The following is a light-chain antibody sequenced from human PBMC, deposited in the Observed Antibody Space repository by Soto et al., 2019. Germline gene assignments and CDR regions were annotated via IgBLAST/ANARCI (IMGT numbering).Light chain of an antibody. J-gene: IGKJ1*01. Sequence: DIQMTQSPSSLSASVGDRVTITCRASQGISTYLNWYQQKPGKVPKLLIYAASSLQSGVPSRFSGSGSETDFTLTISNLQPGDFATYYCQQYNSYSRPFGQGTKVEIK. CDR2: AAS. CDR1: QGISTY. CDR3: QQYNSYSRP. V-gene: IGKV1-39*01.